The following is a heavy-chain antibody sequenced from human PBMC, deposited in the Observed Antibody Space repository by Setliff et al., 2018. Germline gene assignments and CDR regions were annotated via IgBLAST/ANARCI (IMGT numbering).Heavy chain of an antibody. Sequence: GASVKVSCKASEYTFSSYDINWVRQATGQGPEWMGWMNPNSENTGYAQKFQGRVSMTRNTSISTAYMELSNLRSEDTAVYFCARRYSGTSRGAFDPWGPGTLVTVSS. D-gene: IGHD1-26*01. CDR2: MNPNSENT. CDR1: EYTFSSYD. CDR3: ARRYSGTSRGAFDP. J-gene: IGHJ5*02. V-gene: IGHV1-8*01.